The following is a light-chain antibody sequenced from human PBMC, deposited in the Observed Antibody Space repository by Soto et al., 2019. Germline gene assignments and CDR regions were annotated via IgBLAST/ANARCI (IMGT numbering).Light chain of an antibody. CDR2: GNR. CDR3: QSYDSSLSGWV. CDR1: SSNIGAGYD. V-gene: IGLV1-40*01. Sequence: QSVLTQPPSVSGAPGQRVTIYCTGSSSNIGAGYDVHWYRQLPGTAPKLLIFGNRRRPSGIPDRFSDSKSGTSASLAITGLQAEDEADYYCQSYDSSLSGWVFGGGTKLTVL. J-gene: IGLJ3*02.